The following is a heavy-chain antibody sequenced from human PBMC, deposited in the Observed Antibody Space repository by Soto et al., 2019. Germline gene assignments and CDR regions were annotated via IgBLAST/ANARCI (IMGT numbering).Heavy chain of an antibody. CDR3: ASIRIPYVSDRRLAAFYFDY. Sequence: EVQLVETGGGLIQPGGSLRLSCAASEFTVSSNHMSWVRQAPGKGLEWVSVIYPGGDTYYAASVRGRFTISRDNSKNTLYLHMNSLRAEDTAVYYCASIRIPYVSDRRLAAFYFDYWGQGTLVTVSS. V-gene: IGHV3-53*02. J-gene: IGHJ4*02. D-gene: IGHD3-16*01. CDR1: EFTVSSNH. CDR2: IYPGGDT.